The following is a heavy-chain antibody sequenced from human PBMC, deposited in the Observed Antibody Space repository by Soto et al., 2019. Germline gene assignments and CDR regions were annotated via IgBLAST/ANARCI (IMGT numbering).Heavy chain of an antibody. CDR3: VIDGRPYGLFDY. J-gene: IGHJ4*02. CDR2: ISAYNGNT. V-gene: IGHV1-18*04. D-gene: IGHD1-26*01. Sequence: GASVKVSCKASGYTFSSYGISWVRQAPGQGLEWMGWISAYNGNTNYEQKVQGRVTMTADQSTNTAYMELTNLRSDDTAVYYCVIDGRPYGLFDYWGQGTLVTVSS. CDR1: GYTFSSYG.